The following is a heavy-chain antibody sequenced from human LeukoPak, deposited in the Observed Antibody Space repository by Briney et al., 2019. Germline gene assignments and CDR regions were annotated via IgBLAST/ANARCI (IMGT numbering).Heavy chain of an antibody. CDR1: GYTFTGYY. CDR2: INPNSGGT. Sequence: ASVKVSFKASGYTFTGYYLHWVRQAPGQGLEWMGWINPNSGGTNYAQKFQGRVTMTRDASISTAYMELSGLRSDDTAVYYCAKSEYSSSRGFDPWGQGTLVTVSS. CDR3: AKSEYSSSRGFDP. D-gene: IGHD6-6*01. V-gene: IGHV1-2*02. J-gene: IGHJ5*02.